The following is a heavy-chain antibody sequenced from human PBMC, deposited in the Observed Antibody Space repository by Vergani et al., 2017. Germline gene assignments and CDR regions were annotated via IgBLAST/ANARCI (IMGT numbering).Heavy chain of an antibody. Sequence: QVQLVESWGGVVQPGGSLRLSCAASGFTFSSHGMHWVRQAPGKGLEWVAFIRYDGSNKYYADSVKGRFTISRDNSKNTLYLQMNSLRAEDTAVYYCAKDNIVATIGYYFDYWGQGTLVTVSS. V-gene: IGHV3-30*02. CDR1: GFTFSSHG. CDR3: AKDNIVATIGYYFDY. J-gene: IGHJ4*02. D-gene: IGHD5-12*01. CDR2: IRYDGSNK.